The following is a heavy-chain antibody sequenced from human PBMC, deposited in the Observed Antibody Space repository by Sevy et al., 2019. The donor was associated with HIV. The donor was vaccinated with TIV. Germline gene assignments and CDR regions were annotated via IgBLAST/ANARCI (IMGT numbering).Heavy chain of an antibody. Sequence: SETLSLTCAVSGGSISSGIYSWNWIRQPPGKGLEWIGYIYHTGNTYYNPSLKSRFTISVDTSKNQFSLEMNSVTAADTAIYYCSRDGGTLTTPGAFDIWGQGTMVTVSS. CDR1: GGSISSGIYS. CDR3: SRDGGTLTTPGAFDI. CDR2: IYHTGNT. D-gene: IGHD4-17*01. J-gene: IGHJ3*02. V-gene: IGHV4-30-2*01.